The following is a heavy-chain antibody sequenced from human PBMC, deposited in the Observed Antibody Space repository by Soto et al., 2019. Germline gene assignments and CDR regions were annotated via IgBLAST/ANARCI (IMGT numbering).Heavy chain of an antibody. Sequence: SETLSLTCAVYGGSFSGYYWSWIRQPPGKGLEWIGEINHSGSTNYNPSLKSRVTISVDTSKNQFSLKLSSVTAADTAVYYCARGKRNYDFWSGYYTRYYFDYWGQGTLVTVSS. CDR1: GGSFSGYY. J-gene: IGHJ4*02. D-gene: IGHD3-3*01. V-gene: IGHV4-34*01. CDR2: INHSGST. CDR3: ARGKRNYDFWSGYYTRYYFDY.